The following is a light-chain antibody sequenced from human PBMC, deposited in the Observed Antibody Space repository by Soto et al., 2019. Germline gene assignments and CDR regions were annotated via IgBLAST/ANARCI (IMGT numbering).Light chain of an antibody. CDR3: QQYNNWWT. CDR1: QSVSSN. J-gene: IGKJ1*01. Sequence: EIVMTQSPATLSVSPGERATLSCRASQSVSSNLAWYQQKPGQAPRLLIYGASTRATGIPARFSGSGSGTEFTLTIRSLQSADFTVYYCQQYNNWWTFGQGTKVEIK. CDR2: GAS. V-gene: IGKV3-15*01.